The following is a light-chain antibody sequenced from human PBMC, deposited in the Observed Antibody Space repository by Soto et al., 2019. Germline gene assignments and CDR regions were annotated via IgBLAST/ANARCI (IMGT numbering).Light chain of an antibody. J-gene: IGLJ1*01. CDR3: SSYTSSSTLV. V-gene: IGLV2-14*03. Sequence: QSALTQPATVSGSPGQSITISCTGSSSDVGYYNYVSWYQQHPGKAPKLMIYDVRYRPSGVSDRFSGSKSGNTASLTLSGLQAEDEADYYCSSYTSSSTLVFETGTKVTVL. CDR2: DVR. CDR1: SSDVGYYNY.